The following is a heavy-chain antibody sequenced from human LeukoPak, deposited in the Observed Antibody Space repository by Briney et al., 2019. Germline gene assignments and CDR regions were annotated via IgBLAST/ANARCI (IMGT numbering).Heavy chain of an antibody. CDR3: ARATKVTPSFDY. J-gene: IGHJ4*02. V-gene: IGHV1-2*02. CDR1: GYTFTGYY. D-gene: IGHD4-23*01. Sequence: GASVKVSCKASGYTFTGYYMHWVRQAPGQGLEWMGWINPNSGGINYAQKFQGRVTMTRDTSISTAYMELSRLRSDDTAVYYCARATKVTPSFDYWGQGTLVTVSS. CDR2: INPNSGGI.